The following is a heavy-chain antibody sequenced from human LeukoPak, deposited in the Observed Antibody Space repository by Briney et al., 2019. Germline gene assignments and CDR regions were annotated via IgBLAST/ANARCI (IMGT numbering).Heavy chain of an antibody. CDR3: AKPVGGYYFDY. D-gene: IGHD3-16*01. CDR1: GFTFSSYG. Sequence: PGGSLRLSCAASGFTFSSYGMHWVRQAPGKGLEWVSIISSDGSNTNYADSVKGRFTISRDNSKNTLYLQMNSLRAEDTAVYYCAKPVGGYYFDYWGQGALVTVSS. CDR2: ISSDGSNT. V-gene: IGHV3-30*18. J-gene: IGHJ4*02.